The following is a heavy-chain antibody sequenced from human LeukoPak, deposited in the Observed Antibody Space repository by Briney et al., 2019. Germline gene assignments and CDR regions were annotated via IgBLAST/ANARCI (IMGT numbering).Heavy chain of an antibody. V-gene: IGHV1-2*02. CDR2: INPNSGGT. CDR1: GYTFTGYY. CDR3: ARNGLRGSGIRFAP. D-gene: IGHD3-10*01. Sequence: ASVKVSCKASGYTFTGYYMHWVRQAPGQGVEGMGWINPNSGGTNYAQKFQGRVTMTRDTSISTAYMELSRLRSDDTAVYYCARNGLRGSGIRFAPWGQGTPVTVSS. J-gene: IGHJ5*02.